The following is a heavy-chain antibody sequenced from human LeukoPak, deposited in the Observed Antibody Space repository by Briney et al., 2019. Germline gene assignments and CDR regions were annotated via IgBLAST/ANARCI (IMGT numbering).Heavy chain of an antibody. CDR3: ARDSEVRRNLWHY. J-gene: IGHJ4*02. CDR2: IIPIFGTA. D-gene: IGHD3-10*01. Sequence: SVKVSCKASGGSFRTYPISWVRQAPGQGLEWMGGIIPIFGTANYAQKFQGRVTITADESTSTVYMELSSLRSEDTAVYYCARDSEVRRNLWHYWGQGTLVTVSS. V-gene: IGHV1-69*01. CDR1: GGSFRTYP.